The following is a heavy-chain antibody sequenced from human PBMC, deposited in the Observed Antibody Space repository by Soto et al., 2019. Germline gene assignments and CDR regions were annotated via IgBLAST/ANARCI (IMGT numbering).Heavy chain of an antibody. V-gene: IGHV3-23*01. CDR2: ISGSGGST. CDR3: AKDLVEPQTGDEDY. Sequence: EVQLLESGGGLVQPGGSLRLSCAASGFTFSSYAMSWVRQAPGKGLEWVSAISGSGGSTYYADSVKGRFTISRDNSKNALYLQMNSLRAEDTAVYYCAKDLVEPQTGDEDYWGQGTLVTVSS. CDR1: GFTFSSYA. J-gene: IGHJ4*02. D-gene: IGHD7-27*01.